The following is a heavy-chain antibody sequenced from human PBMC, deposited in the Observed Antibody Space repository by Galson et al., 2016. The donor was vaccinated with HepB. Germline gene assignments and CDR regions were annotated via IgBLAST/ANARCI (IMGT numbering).Heavy chain of an antibody. Sequence: PALVKPTQTLTLTCTFSGFSLSTSGMCVSWIRQPPGKALEWLARIDWDDDKYYSTSLKTRLTISKDTSKNQVVLTMTNMDPVDTATYYCARRSGYDLGGAVDLWGQWTMVTVSS. CDR3: ARRSGYDLGGAVDL. V-gene: IGHV2-70*11. CDR1: GFSLSTSGMC. J-gene: IGHJ3*01. D-gene: IGHD5-12*01. CDR2: IDWDDDK.